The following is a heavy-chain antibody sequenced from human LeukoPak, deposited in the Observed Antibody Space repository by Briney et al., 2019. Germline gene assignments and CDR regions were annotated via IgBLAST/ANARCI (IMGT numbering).Heavy chain of an antibody. J-gene: IGHJ4*02. V-gene: IGHV3-30*02. CDR1: GFVFSHFN. D-gene: IGHD3-16*01. CDR2: IFYEEGKR. CDR3: AKDSATWGFDS. Sequence: GGSLRLSCAASGFVFSHFNMHWVRQAPGKGLEWVAFIFYEEGKRSYSHSVKGRFTISRDISKRTLYLQMNGLRVEDTAVYYCAKDSATWGFDSWGQGTLVTVSS.